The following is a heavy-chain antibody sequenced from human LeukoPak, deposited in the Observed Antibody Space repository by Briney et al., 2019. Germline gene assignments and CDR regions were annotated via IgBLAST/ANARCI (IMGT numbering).Heavy chain of an antibody. CDR1: GFTFDDYA. D-gene: IGHD6-19*01. Sequence: GGSLRLSCAAPGFTFDDYAMHWVRQAPGKGLEWVSGISWNSGSIGYADSVKGRFTISRDNAKNSLYLQMNSLRAEDTALYYCAKALGIAVAGPPGDYWGQGTLVTVSS. V-gene: IGHV3-9*01. J-gene: IGHJ4*02. CDR3: AKALGIAVAGPPGDY. CDR2: ISWNSGSI.